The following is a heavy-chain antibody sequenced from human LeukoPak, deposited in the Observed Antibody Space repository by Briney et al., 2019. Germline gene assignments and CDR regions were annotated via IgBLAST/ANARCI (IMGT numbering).Heavy chain of an antibody. CDR2: IYYSGST. Sequence: SEALSLTCTVSGGSISSSYYWGWIRQPPGKGLEWIGSIYYSGSTYYNPSLKSRVTISVDTSKNQFSLNLSSVTAADTAVYYCARGLELGYCSGASCYIWFDPWGQGTLVTVSS. V-gene: IGHV4-39*07. CDR3: ARGLELGYCSGASCYIWFDP. J-gene: IGHJ5*02. CDR1: GGSISSSYY. D-gene: IGHD2-2*02.